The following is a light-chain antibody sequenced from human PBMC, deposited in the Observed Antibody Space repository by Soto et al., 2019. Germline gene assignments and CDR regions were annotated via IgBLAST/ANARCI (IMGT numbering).Light chain of an antibody. CDR2: DVS. CDR1: SRDVGAYHY. CDR3: CSYAGRYTYV. V-gene: IGLV2-11*01. J-gene: IGLJ1*01. Sequence: QSALTQPRSVSGSPRQSVTISCTGTSRDVGAYHYVSWYQQHPGKAPKLMIYDVSKRPSGVPDRFSGSKSGNTASLTISGLQAEDEADYYCCSYAGRYTYVFGTGTKLTVL.